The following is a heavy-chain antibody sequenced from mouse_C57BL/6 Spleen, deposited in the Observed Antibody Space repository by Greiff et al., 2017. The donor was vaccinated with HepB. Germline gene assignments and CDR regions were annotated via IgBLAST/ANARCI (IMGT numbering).Heavy chain of an antibody. V-gene: IGHV1-80*01. CDR3: ARPNYYGSSYDY. D-gene: IGHD1-1*01. CDR1: GYAFSSYW. CDR2: IYPGDGDT. Sequence: VQLQQSGAELVKPGASVKISCKASGYAFSSYWMNWVKQRPGKGLEWIGQIYPGDGDTNYNGKFKGKATLTADKSSSTAYMQLSSLTSEDSAVYFCARPNYYGSSYDYWGQGTTLTVSS. J-gene: IGHJ2*01.